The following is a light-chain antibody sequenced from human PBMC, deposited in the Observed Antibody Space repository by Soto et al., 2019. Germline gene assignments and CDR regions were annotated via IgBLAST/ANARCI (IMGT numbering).Light chain of an antibody. J-gene: IGLJ2*01. Sequence: QSALTQPASVSGSPGQSITISCTRTSSDIGVYKYVSWYQQHPGKAPNLMIYEVSNRPSGVSNRFSGSKSGNTASLTISGLQAEDEADYYCSSYTSSSTVVFGGGTKVTVL. CDR2: EVS. V-gene: IGLV2-14*01. CDR1: SSDIGVYKY. CDR3: SSYTSSSTVV.